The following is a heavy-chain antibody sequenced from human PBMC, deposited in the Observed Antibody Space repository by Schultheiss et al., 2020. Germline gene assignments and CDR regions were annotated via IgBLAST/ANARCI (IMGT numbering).Heavy chain of an antibody. D-gene: IGHD2-2*01. Sequence: SETLSLTCTVSGDSISSYYWSWIRQPPGKGLEWIGEIYHSGSTNYNPSLKSRVTMSVDTSKNQFSLKLSSVTAADTAVYYCARGGNSAAMPSYYYGMDVWGQGTTVTVS. CDR2: IYHSGST. J-gene: IGHJ6*02. V-gene: IGHV4-59*12. CDR3: ARGGNSAAMPSYYYGMDV. CDR1: GDSISSYY.